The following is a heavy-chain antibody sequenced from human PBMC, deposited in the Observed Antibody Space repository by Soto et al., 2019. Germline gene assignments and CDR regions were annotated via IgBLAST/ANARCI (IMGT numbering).Heavy chain of an antibody. V-gene: IGHV3-21*01. CDR3: ARVFDTIFGVANGAFDI. CDR2: ISSSSSYI. CDR1: GFTFSSYS. J-gene: IGHJ3*02. D-gene: IGHD3-3*01. Sequence: EVPLVESGGGLVKPGGSLRLSCAASGFTFSSYSMNWVRQAPGKGLEWVSSISSSSSYIYYADSVKGRFTISRDNAKNSLYLQMNSLRAEDTAVYYCARVFDTIFGVANGAFDIWGQGTMVTVSS.